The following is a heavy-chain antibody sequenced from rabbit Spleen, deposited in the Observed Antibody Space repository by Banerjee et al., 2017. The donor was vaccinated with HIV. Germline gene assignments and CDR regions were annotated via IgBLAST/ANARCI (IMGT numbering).Heavy chain of an antibody. Sequence: QQLVESGGGLVKPGASLTLTCTASGVSFSSGDDMCWVRQAPGKGLQWIACINVYTGKPVYATWAKGRFTISRTSSTTVTLQLNSLTAADTATYFCASGYSDVYFNLWAQGTLVTVS. CDR2: INVYTGKP. CDR3: ASGYSDVYFNL. CDR1: GVSFSSGDD. J-gene: IGHJ4*01. D-gene: IGHD1-1*01. V-gene: IGHV1S40*01.